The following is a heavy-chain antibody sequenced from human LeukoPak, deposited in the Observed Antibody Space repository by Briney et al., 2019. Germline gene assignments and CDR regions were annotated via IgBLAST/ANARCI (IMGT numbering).Heavy chain of an antibody. J-gene: IGHJ4*02. CDR3: ARAYSGSYDY. CDR2: ITGSVVNT. CDR1: GFTFSSSG. Sequence: GGTLRLSCAASGFTFSSSGMTWVRQAPGKGLEWVSTITGSVVNTYYADSVKGRFTISRDNAKNTLYLQMNSLRAEDTAVYYCARAYSGSYDYWGQGTLVTVSS. V-gene: IGHV3-23*01. D-gene: IGHD1-26*01.